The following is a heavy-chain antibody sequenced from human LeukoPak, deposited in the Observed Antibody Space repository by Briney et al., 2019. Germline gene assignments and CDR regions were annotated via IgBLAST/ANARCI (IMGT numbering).Heavy chain of an antibody. D-gene: IGHD1-26*01. CDR1: GFDFSSYG. V-gene: IGHV3-33*01. CDR2: IWYEGSNE. J-gene: IGHJ4*02. Sequence: GGSLRLSCAASGFDFSSYGMHWVRQAPGQGLEWVALIWYEGSNEYYADSVKGRFTISRDNSMYSLYLQMNSVTVEDTAVYFCARARESRPPHYFDYWGQGTLVIVSS. CDR3: ARARESRPPHYFDY.